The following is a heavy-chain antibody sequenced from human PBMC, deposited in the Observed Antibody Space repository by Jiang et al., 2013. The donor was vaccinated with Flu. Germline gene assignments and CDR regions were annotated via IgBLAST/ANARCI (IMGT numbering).Heavy chain of an antibody. V-gene: IGHV4-39*01. D-gene: IGHD6-6*01. CDR3: ARHSPGLANYYYGMDV. CDR2: IYYSGST. J-gene: IGHJ6*02. Sequence: GPGLVKPSETLSLTCTVSGGSISSSSYYWGWIRQPPGKGLEWIGSIYYSGSTYYNPSLKSRVTISVDTSKNQFSLKLSSVTAADTAVYYCARHSPGLANYYYGMDVWGQGTTVTVSS. CDR1: GGSISSSSYY.